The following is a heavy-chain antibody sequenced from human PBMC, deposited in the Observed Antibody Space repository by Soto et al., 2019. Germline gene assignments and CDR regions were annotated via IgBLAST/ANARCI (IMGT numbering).Heavy chain of an antibody. CDR3: AGDGIVLTNWFDP. CDR1: GGTFSSYA. CDR2: IIPIFGTA. Sequence: QVQLVQSGAEVKKPGSSVKVSCKASGGTFSSYAISWVRQAPGQGLEWMGGIIPIFGTANYAQKFQGRVTITADESTSTAYKELSSLRAEDTAVDDCAGDGIVLTNWFDPWGQGTLVTVSS. V-gene: IGHV1-69*01. D-gene: IGHD2-8*01. J-gene: IGHJ5*02.